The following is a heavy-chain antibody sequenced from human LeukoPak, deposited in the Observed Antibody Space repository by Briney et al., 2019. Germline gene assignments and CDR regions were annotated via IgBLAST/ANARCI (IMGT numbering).Heavy chain of an antibody. CDR2: ISYDGSNK. J-gene: IGHJ4*02. CDR1: GFTFSSYA. CDR3: AREGAGLWFGDSYYFDY. V-gene: IGHV3-30*04. Sequence: TGGSLRLSCAASGFTFSSYAMHWVRQAPGKGLKWVAVISYDGSNKYYADSVKGRFTISRDNSKTTLYLQMNSLRAEDTAVYYCAREGAGLWFGDSYYFDYWGQGTLVTVSS. D-gene: IGHD3-10*01.